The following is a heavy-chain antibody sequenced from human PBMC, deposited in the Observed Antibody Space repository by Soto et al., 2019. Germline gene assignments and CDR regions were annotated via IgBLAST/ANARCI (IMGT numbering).Heavy chain of an antibody. D-gene: IGHD6-19*01. J-gene: IGHJ3*02. V-gene: IGHV4-4*02. CDR1: SGSISSSNW. CDR3: AGGITVAGPSRGGFDI. CDR2: IYHSGST. Sequence: QVQLQESGPGLVKPSGTLSLTCAVSSGSISSSNWWSWVRQPPGKGLEWIGEIYHSGSTNYNPSLKSRVTIAVDKSANQFSLKLSSVTAADTAVYYCAGGITVAGPSRGGFDIWGKGTMVTVSS.